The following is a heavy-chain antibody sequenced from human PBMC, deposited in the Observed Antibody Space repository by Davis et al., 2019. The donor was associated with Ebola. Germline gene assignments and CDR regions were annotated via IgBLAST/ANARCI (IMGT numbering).Heavy chain of an antibody. D-gene: IGHD5-12*01. CDR1: GGSISSRNYY. J-gene: IGHJ4*02. CDR2: IYYSGST. V-gene: IGHV4-39*01. Sequence: MPSETLSLTCTVSGGSISSRNYYWGWIRQPPGKGLEWIGSIYYSGSTYYNPSLKSRVTISVDTSKNQFSLKLSSVTAADTAVYYCARSGYTGYDPRINFDYWGQGTLVTVSS. CDR3: ARSGYTGYDPRINFDY.